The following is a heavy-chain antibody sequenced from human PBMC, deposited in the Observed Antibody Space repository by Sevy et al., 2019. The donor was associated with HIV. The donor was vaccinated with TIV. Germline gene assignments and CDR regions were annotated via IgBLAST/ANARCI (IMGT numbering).Heavy chain of an antibody. CDR2: IKSKTDGGTT. J-gene: IGHJ4*02. D-gene: IGHD3-3*01. Sequence: GGSLRLSCAASGLTFNNAWMTWVRQAPGMGLEWVGRIKSKTDGGTTDYAAPVKSRFTISRDDSKNRLYLQMNSLKTEDTAVYYCTTKHGFWSGYYYFDYWGQGTLVTVSS. V-gene: IGHV3-15*01. CDR3: TTKHGFWSGYYYFDY. CDR1: GLTFNNAW.